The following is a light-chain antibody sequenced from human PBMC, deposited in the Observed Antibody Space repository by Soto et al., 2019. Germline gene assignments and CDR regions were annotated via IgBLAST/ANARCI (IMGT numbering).Light chain of an antibody. Sequence: DIQMNQSPSSLSASVGDRVTITCRASQSISSYLHWYQQKPGKAPKLLIYAASSLQSGVPSRFSGSGSGTDFTRTISSLQPEDFATYYCQRSFSTPLTFGGGTKVESK. J-gene: IGKJ4*01. CDR2: AAS. CDR1: QSISSY. V-gene: IGKV1-39*01. CDR3: QRSFSTPLT.